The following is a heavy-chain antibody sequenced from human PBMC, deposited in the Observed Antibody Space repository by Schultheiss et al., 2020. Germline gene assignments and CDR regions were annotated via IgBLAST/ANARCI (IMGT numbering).Heavy chain of an antibody. Sequence: ASVKVSCKASGYTFTNYYMHWVRQAPGQGLEWMGIINPSGGSTSYAQKFQGRVTMTTDTSTSTAYMELRSLRSDDTAVYYCARDTRPLNPDYYGMYVWGQGTTVTVAA. J-gene: IGHJ6*01. CDR3: ARDTRPLNPDYYGMYV. V-gene: IGHV1-46*01. CDR1: GYTFTNYY. CDR2: INPSGGST.